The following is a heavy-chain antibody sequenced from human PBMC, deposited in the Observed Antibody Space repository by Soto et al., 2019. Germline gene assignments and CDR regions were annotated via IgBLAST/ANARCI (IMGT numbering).Heavy chain of an antibody. Sequence: QVQLVQSGAEVKKPGSSVKVSCKASGVTFSSYAISWVRQAPGQVLEWMGWIIPIFGTENYAQKFQGRVTITADESTSTAYRELSSLRSEETAVYYCARTFGPVGDFDIWGPGTMVTVSS. CDR1: GVTFSSYA. J-gene: IGHJ3*02. V-gene: IGHV1-69*01. CDR3: ARTFGPVGDFDI. D-gene: IGHD4-17*01. CDR2: IIPIFGTE.